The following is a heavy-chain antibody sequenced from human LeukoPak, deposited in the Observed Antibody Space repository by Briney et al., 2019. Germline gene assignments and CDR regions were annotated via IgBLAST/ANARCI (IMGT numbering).Heavy chain of an antibody. V-gene: IGHV3-21*01. CDR2: ISSSSSYI. CDR3: ARSGSGHYDYVWGSYPDYFDY. J-gene: IGHJ4*02. CDR1: GLTFSSYS. D-gene: IGHD3-16*02. Sequence: PGGSLRLSCAASGLTFSSYSMNWVRQAPGKGLEWVSSISSSSSYIYYADSVKGRFTISRDNAKNSLYLQMNSLRAEDTAVYYCARSGSGHYDYVWGSYPDYFDYWGQGTLVTVSS.